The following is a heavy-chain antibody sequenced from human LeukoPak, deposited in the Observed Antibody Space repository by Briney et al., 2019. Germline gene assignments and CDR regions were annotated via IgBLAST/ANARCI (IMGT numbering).Heavy chain of an antibody. CDR2: INQDGSEK. Sequence: GGSLRLSCAGSEFIFGAYWMTWVRQAPGKGLEWVAHINQDGSEKYYMDSVKGRFTISRDNAKNSLYLQMNSLRPEDTAVYYCARDLTPHFSGNYYDAFDIWGQGTMVTVSS. J-gene: IGHJ3*02. CDR3: ARDLTPHFSGNYYDAFDI. CDR1: EFIFGAYW. V-gene: IGHV3-7*01. D-gene: IGHD3-22*01.